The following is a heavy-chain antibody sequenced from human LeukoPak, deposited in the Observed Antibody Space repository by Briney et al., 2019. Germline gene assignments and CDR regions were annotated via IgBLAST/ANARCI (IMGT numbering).Heavy chain of an antibody. Sequence: GGSLRLSCAASGFTFSSYAMSWVRQAPGKGLEWVSAISGSGGSTYYADSVKGRFTISRDNSKNTLYLQMNSLRAEDTAVYYCARESYSSSPNYYYYYGMDVWGQGTTVTVSS. CDR2: ISGSGGST. J-gene: IGHJ6*02. V-gene: IGHV3-23*01. CDR1: GFTFSSYA. CDR3: ARESYSSSPNYYYYYGMDV. D-gene: IGHD6-6*01.